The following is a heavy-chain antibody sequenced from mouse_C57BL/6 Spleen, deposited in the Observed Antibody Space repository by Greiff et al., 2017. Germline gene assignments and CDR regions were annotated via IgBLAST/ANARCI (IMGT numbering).Heavy chain of an antibody. Sequence: VKLQESGPGLVAPSQSLSITCTVSGFSLTSYAISWVRQPPGKGLEWLGVIRPGGGTNYNSAHNSRLSISKDNSKSQVFLKMNSLQTDDTARYYCSRYYDDDEAWFAYWGQGTLVTVSA. CDR3: SRYYDDDEAWFAY. CDR1: GFSLTSYA. V-gene: IGHV2-9-1*01. CDR2: IRPGGGT. D-gene: IGHD2-4*01. J-gene: IGHJ3*01.